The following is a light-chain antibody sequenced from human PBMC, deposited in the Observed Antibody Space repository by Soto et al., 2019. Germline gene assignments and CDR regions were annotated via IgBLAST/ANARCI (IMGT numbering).Light chain of an antibody. V-gene: IGKV3-20*01. CDR2: GAS. CDR1: QSVSSSY. Sequence: EIVLTQSPGTLSLSPGERATLSCRASQSVSSSYLAWYHQKPGQAPRLLIYGASSRATGISDRFSGSGSGTDFTLTISRLEPEDFAVYYCQQYGSSPAFGGGTKVEIK. J-gene: IGKJ4*01. CDR3: QQYGSSPA.